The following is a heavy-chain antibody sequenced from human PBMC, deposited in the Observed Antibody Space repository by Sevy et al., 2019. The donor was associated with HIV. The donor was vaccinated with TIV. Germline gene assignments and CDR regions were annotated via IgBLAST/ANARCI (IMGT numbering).Heavy chain of an antibody. V-gene: IGHV3-30-3*01. J-gene: IGHJ4*02. CDR2: ISYDGSNK. D-gene: IGHD3-10*01. Sequence: GGSLRLSCAASGFTFSSYAMHCVRQAPGKGLEWVAVISYDGSNKYHADSVKGRFTISRDNSKNTLYLQMNSLRAGDTAVYYCAGGATMVRGVITYWGQGTLVTVSS. CDR1: GFTFSSYA. CDR3: AGGATMVRGVITY.